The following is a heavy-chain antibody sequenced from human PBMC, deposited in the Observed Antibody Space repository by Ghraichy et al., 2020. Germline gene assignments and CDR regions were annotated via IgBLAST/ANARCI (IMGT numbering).Heavy chain of an antibody. D-gene: IGHD5-18*01. CDR1: GFTFSRYA. CDR3: AKYLTHNCGYSYGYDYFDY. Sequence: GGSLRLSCAASGFTFSRYAMSWVRQAPGKGLEWVSAINGSGGDTNYADSMKGRFTISRDNPKNTLYLQMNSLRAEDTAVYYCAKYLTHNCGYSYGYDYFDYWSPGTLVT. CDR2: INGSGGDT. J-gene: IGHJ4*01. V-gene: IGHV3-23*01.